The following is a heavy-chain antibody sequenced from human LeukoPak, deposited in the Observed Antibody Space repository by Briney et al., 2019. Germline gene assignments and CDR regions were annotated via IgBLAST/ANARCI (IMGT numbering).Heavy chain of an antibody. CDR2: ISAAGTTM. J-gene: IGHJ4*02. CDR3: ARRTQSPVSGYFDL. CDR1: GFTFSSYD. Sequence: PGGSLRLSCAAAGFTFSSYDMNWVRQSPGRGLEWLSYISAAGTTMRYADSVRGRFTIARDNAKNTLYLQMNNLRAEDTAIYYCARRTQSPVSGYFDLWGQGTLVTVSS. D-gene: IGHD3-10*01. V-gene: IGHV3-48*03.